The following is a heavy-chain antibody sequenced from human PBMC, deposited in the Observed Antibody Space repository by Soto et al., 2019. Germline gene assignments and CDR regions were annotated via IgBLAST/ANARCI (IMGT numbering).Heavy chain of an antibody. CDR1: GFTFDDYG. Sequence: PGGSLRLSCAASGFTFDDYGMSWVRQAPGKGLEWVSGINWNGGSTGYADSVKGRFTISRDNAKNSLYLQMNSLRAEDTALYYCARDPGSGSYEPYYFDYWGQGTLVTVSS. CDR2: INWNGGST. V-gene: IGHV3-20*04. CDR3: ARDPGSGSYEPYYFDY. D-gene: IGHD3-10*01. J-gene: IGHJ4*02.